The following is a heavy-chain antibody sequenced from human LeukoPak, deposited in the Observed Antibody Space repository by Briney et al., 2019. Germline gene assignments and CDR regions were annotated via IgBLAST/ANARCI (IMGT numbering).Heavy chain of an antibody. J-gene: IGHJ4*02. D-gene: IGHD4-17*01. CDR3: ACTSYGDYVGFDY. Sequence: SETLSLTCTVSGGSISSGDYYWSWIRQPPGKGLEWIGYIYYSGSTYYNPSLKSRVTISVDTSKNQFSLKLSSVTAADTAVYYCACTSYGDYVGFDYWGQGTLVTVSS. CDR2: IYYSGST. CDR1: GGSISSGDYY. V-gene: IGHV4-30-4*01.